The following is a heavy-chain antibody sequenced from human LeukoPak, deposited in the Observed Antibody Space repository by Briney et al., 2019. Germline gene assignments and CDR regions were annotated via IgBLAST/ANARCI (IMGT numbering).Heavy chain of an antibody. J-gene: IGHJ4*02. D-gene: IGHD4-17*01. Sequence: GESLKISCKDSGYSFTNYWIGWVRQMPGKGLEWMGIIHSADSNTKYSPSFQGQVTIPADKSISTAYLQWSGLKASDTAMYYCAGARHGDYRWDYWGQETLVTVSS. V-gene: IGHV5-51*01. CDR2: IHSADSNT. CDR3: AGARHGDYRWDY. CDR1: GYSFTNYW.